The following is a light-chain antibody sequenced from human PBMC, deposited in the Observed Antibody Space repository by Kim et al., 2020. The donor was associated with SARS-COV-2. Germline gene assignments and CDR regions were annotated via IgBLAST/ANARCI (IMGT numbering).Light chain of an antibody. J-gene: IGKJ1*01. CDR1: QSVSRN. CDR3: QHHNEWPSWT. CDR2: SAS. Sequence: DIMMTQSPATLSVSPGERATLSCRASQSVSRNVAWYQQRPGQAPRVLVYSASTRATGIPARFSGNGSGIDFTLTISSLQSEDVALYYCQHHNEWPSWTFGQGTKVDIK. V-gene: IGKV3-15*01.